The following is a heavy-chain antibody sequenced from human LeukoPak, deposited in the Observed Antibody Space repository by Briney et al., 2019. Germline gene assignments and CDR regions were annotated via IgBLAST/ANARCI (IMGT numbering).Heavy chain of an antibody. CDR1: GFTFSSYA. V-gene: IGHV3-7*01. CDR3: ARWAGVTDF. D-gene: IGHD5-18*01. CDR2: IKQDGSEE. J-gene: IGHJ4*02. Sequence: PGGSLRLSCAASGFTFSSYAMSWVRQAPGKGPEWVANIKQDGSEEYYVDAVKGRFTISRDNANNSLSLQMNSLRAEDTAVYYCARWAGVTDFWGQGTLVTVSS.